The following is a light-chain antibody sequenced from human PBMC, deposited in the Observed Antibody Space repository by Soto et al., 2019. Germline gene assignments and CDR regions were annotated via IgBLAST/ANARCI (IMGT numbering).Light chain of an antibody. CDR2: EDN. V-gene: IGLV6-57*04. Sequence: NFMLTQPHSVSESPGKTVTISCTRSSGSIASNYVQWYQQRPGSAPTTVIYEDNQRPSGVPDRFSGSIDSSSNSASLTISGLKTEDEADYYCQSSDSSNLHVVFGGGTKLTVL. CDR3: QSSDSSNLHVV. CDR1: SGSIASNY. J-gene: IGLJ2*01.